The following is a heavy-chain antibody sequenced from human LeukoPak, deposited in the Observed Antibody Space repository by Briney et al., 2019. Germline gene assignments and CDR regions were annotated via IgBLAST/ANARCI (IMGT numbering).Heavy chain of an antibody. CDR1: GGSISSGSYC. CDR3: AREIVVVVAATPYPDYYYYMDV. D-gene: IGHD2-15*01. Sequence: SETLSLTCTVSGGSISSGSYCWSWIRQPAGKGLEWIGRIYTSGSTNYNPSLKSRVNISVDTSKNQFSLKLSSVTAADTAVYYCAREIVVVVAATPYPDYYYYMDVWGKGTTVTVSS. CDR2: IYTSGST. V-gene: IGHV4-61*02. J-gene: IGHJ6*03.